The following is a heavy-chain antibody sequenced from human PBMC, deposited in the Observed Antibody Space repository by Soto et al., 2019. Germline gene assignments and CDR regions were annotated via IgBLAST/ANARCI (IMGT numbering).Heavy chain of an antibody. J-gene: IGHJ5*02. CDR2: IYYSGST. Sequence: QEQLQESGPGLVKPSQTLSLTCTVSGGSISSGGYYWSWIRQHPGKGLEWIGYIYYSGSTYYNPSLKSRVTISVDTSKNQFSLKLSSVTAADTAVYYCARGRGYYGSGSYSINWFDPWGQGTLVTVSS. D-gene: IGHD3-10*01. V-gene: IGHV4-31*03. CDR1: GGSISSGGYY. CDR3: ARGRGYYGSGSYSINWFDP.